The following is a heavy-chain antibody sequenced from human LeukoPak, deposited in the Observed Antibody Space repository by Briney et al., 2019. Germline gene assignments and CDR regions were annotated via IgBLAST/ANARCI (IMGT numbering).Heavy chain of an antibody. J-gene: IGHJ3*02. CDR3: AGRFSSSWYGGAFDI. Sequence: GGSLRLSCAASGFTVSSKYMSWVRQAPGKGLEWVSVIYSGDSTYYADSVKGRFTISRDNSKNTLYLQMNSLRAEDTAVYYCAGRFSSSWYGGAFDIWGQGTMVTVPS. CDR2: IYSGDST. D-gene: IGHD6-13*01. V-gene: IGHV3-53*01. CDR1: GFTVSSKY.